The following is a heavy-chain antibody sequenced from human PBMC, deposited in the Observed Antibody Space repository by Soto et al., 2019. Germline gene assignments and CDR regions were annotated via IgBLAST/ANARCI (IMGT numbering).Heavy chain of an antibody. CDR2: FSISDSTI. V-gene: IGHV3-48*03. D-gene: IGHD1-26*01. CDR1: GFPFSSYE. J-gene: IGHJ4*02. Sequence: GGSLRLSGAASGFPFSSYEMNLVRRAPGKGLDGRSYFSISDSTIYYADPVKGRFTISRHNVKDSLYLHGNSLRAEDTAVFSCARSVGATPLAFYFDYWGQGTLVTVSS. CDR3: ARSVGATPLAFYFDY.